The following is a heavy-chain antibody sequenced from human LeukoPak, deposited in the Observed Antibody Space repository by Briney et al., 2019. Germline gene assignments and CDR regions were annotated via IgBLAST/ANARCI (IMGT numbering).Heavy chain of an antibody. J-gene: IGHJ6*03. CDR1: GGSISSYY. CDR3: ARTRYYDILTGYYNWDNYYYYMDV. V-gene: IGHV4-4*07. Sequence: SSETLSLTCTVSGGSISSYYWSWIRQPAGKGLEWIGRIYTSGSTNYNPSLKSRVTISVDTSKNQFSLKLSSVTAADTAVYYCARTRYYDILTGYYNWDNYYYYMDVWGKGTTVTVSS. CDR2: IYTSGST. D-gene: IGHD3-9*01.